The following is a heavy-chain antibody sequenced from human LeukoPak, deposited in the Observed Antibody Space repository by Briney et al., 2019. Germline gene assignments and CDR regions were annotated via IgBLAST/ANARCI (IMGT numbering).Heavy chain of an antibody. CDR1: GGSISSSSYF. V-gene: IGHV4-39*02. J-gene: IGHJ4*02. CDR3: ARRAVAGSHLLDY. CDR2: IFYSGST. Sequence: SGTLSLTCTVSGGSISSSSYFWGRIRQPPGKGLEWIGSIFYSGSTHYNPSLKSRVTISIDTSKNHFSLRLSSVTAADTAVYYCARRAVAGSHLLDYWGQGSLVTVSS. D-gene: IGHD6-19*01.